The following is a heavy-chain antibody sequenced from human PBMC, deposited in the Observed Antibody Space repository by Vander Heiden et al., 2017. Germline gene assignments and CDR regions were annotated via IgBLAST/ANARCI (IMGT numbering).Heavy chain of an antibody. CDR1: GFTFDDYA. J-gene: IGHJ4*02. V-gene: IGHV3-9*01. CDR3: AKDLGPYCGGDCYTDY. D-gene: IGHD2-21*02. CDR2: ISWNSGSI. Sequence: EVQLVESGGGLVQPGRSLRPSCAASGFTFDDYAMHWVRQAPGEGLEWVSGISWNSGSIGYADSVKGRFTISRDNAKNSLYLQMNSLRAEDTALYYCAKDLGPYCGGDCYTDYWGQGTLVTVSS.